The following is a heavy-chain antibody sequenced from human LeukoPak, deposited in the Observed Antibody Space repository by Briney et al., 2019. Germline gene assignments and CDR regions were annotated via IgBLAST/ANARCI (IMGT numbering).Heavy chain of an antibody. Sequence: GGSLRLSCAASGITFRNHWMHWVRQTPGKGLVWVSRISSDGSSTTYADSVKGRFTISRDNAKNTLYLQMNNLRAEDTAMYYCARDQRVTGRPDIDYWGQGTLVIVSS. CDR2: ISSDGSST. D-gene: IGHD6-6*01. J-gene: IGHJ4*02. CDR1: GITFRNHW. V-gene: IGHV3-74*03. CDR3: ARDQRVTGRPDIDY.